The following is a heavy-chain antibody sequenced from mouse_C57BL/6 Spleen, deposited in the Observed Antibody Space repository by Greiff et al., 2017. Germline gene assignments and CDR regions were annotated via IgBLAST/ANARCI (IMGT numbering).Heavy chain of an antibody. CDR2: IRNKANGYTT. CDR3: ARLYGDYVWYFDV. CDR1: GFTFTDYY. J-gene: IGHJ1*03. D-gene: IGHD2-13*01. Sequence: EVQRVESGGGLVQPGGSLSLSCAASGFTFTDYYMSWVRQPPGKALEWLGFIRNKANGYTTEYSASVKGRFTISRDNSQSSLYLQMNAMRADDSATYYCARLYGDYVWYFDVWGTGTTVTVSS. V-gene: IGHV7-3*01.